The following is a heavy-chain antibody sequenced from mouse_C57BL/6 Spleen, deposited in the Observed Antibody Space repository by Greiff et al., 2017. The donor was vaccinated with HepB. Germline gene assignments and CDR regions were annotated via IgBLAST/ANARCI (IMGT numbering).Heavy chain of an antibody. V-gene: IGHV5-9*01. D-gene: IGHD1-1*01. Sequence: DVKLVESGGGLVKPGGSLKLSCAASGFTFSSYTMSWVHQTPEKRLEWVATISGGGGNTYYPDSVKGRFTISRDNAKNTLYLQMSSLRSEDTALYYCARHNLRVDAMDYWGQGTSVTVSS. CDR1: GFTFSSYT. CDR3: ARHNLRVDAMDY. CDR2: ISGGGGNT. J-gene: IGHJ4*01.